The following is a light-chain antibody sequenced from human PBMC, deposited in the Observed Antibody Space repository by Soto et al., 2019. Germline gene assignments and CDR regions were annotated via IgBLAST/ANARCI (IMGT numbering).Light chain of an antibody. CDR3: QQLRRYPLT. V-gene: IGKV1-9*01. CDR2: SAS. CDR1: QDVSRS. Sequence: DTQLTQSPSFLSASVGDRVTITCRASQDVSRSVAWYQQNLGKAPDLLIYSASTLQTGVPSRFSGSGSETEFSLTIRALQPEDFATYYRQQLRRYPLTFGGGTKVDIK. J-gene: IGKJ4*01.